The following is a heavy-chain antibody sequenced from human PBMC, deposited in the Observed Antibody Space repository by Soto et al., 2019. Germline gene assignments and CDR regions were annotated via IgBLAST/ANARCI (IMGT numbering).Heavy chain of an antibody. Sequence: QVQLVESGGGVVQPGRSLRLSCAASGFTFSSYGMHWVRQAPGKGLEWVAVISYDGSNKYYADSVKGRFTISRDNSKNTLYLQINRLRAEDTAVYYRAKDPSRITRIVLATLPDHWGQGTLVTVSS. D-gene: IGHD3-22*01. CDR2: ISYDGSNK. CDR3: AKDPSRITRIVLATLPDH. J-gene: IGHJ5*02. CDR1: GFTFSSYG. V-gene: IGHV3-30*18.